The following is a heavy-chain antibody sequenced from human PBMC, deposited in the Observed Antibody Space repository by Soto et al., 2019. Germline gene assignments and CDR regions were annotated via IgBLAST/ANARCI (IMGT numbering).Heavy chain of an antibody. CDR1: GFSFTSYA. J-gene: IGHJ4*02. CDR3: ARWRFLDY. CDR2: ISGSDGKT. D-gene: IGHD2-21*01. V-gene: IGHV3-23*01. Sequence: EVQLLEAGGGLVRPGGSLRLSCAASGFSFTSYALSWVRQAPGKGLEWVSTISGSDGKTYYADSVKGRFSISRDTSKTTLYLPMTSLRVEDTAVYYCARWRFLDYCGPGTRVTVS.